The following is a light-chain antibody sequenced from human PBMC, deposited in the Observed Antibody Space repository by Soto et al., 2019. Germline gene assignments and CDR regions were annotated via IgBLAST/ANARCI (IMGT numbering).Light chain of an antibody. CDR2: ENN. CDR1: SSNIGNNY. V-gene: IGLV1-51*02. J-gene: IGLJ1*01. CDR3: GTWDTSLSGGDYV. Sequence: QSVLTQRPSVSAAPGQKVTISCSGSSSNIGNNYVSWYQQLPGTAPKLLIYENNKRPSGIPDRFSGSKSGTSATLGITGLQTGDEADYYCGTWDTSLSGGDYVFGTGTKLTVL.